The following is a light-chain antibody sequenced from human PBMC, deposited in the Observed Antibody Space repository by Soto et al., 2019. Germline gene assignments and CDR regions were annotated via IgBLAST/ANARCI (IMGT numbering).Light chain of an antibody. CDR1: SSDVGGYNY. V-gene: IGLV2-11*01. J-gene: IGLJ3*02. Sequence: QSALTQPRSVSGSPGQSVTISCTGTSSDVGGYNYVSWYQQHPGKAPKLMIYDVTKRPSGVPDRFSGSKSGNTASLTISGLQAEDEADYYCCSYAGDYYVVLGGGTQLTVL. CDR3: CSYAGDYYVV. CDR2: DVT.